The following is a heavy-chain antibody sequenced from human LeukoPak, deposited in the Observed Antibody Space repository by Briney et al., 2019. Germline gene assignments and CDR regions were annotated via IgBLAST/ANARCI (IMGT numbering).Heavy chain of an antibody. CDR1: GFTFSSYS. Sequence: SGGSLRLSCAASGFTFSSYSMNWVRQAPGKGQEWVSYISSSSSTMYYAVSVKGRFTISRDNAKNSLYLQMNSLRAEDTAVYYCARDRHFDTSGYYNAFDIWGQGTMVTVSS. V-gene: IGHV3-48*01. CDR3: ARDRHFDTSGYYNAFDI. CDR2: ISSSSSTM. J-gene: IGHJ3*02. D-gene: IGHD3-22*01.